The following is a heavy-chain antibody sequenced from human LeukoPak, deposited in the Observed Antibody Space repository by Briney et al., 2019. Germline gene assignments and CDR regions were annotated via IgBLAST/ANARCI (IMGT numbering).Heavy chain of an antibody. CDR3: ARDSRGSRDGFWSGSHYYYYYMDV. J-gene: IGHJ6*03. Sequence: SETLSLTCTVSGGSIGSSSYYWGWIRQPPGKGLEWIGSIYYSGSTYYNPSLKSRVTISVDTSKNQFSLKLSSVTAADTAVYYCARDSRGSRDGFWSGSHYYYYYMDVWGKGTTVTVSS. V-gene: IGHV4-39*02. CDR1: GGSIGSSSYY. D-gene: IGHD3-3*01. CDR2: IYYSGST.